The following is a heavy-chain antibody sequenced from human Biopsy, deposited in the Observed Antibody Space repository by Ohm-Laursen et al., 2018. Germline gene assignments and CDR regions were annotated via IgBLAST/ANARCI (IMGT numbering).Heavy chain of an antibody. D-gene: IGHD6-13*01. Sequence: ASVKVSCNASGYPLSNYYLFWVRQAPGQGLEWMGRINPNSGDTVFARNFQGRVTMTRDTAISTVYMDLRNLRPDDTAVYFCARMEQPHDYWGQGTLVTVSS. CDR2: INPNSGDT. V-gene: IGHV1-2*06. CDR1: GYPLSNYY. J-gene: IGHJ4*02. CDR3: ARMEQPHDY.